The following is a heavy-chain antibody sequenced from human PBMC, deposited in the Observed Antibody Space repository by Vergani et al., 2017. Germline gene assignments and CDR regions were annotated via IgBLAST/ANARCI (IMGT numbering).Heavy chain of an antibody. CDR3: ASGGHGSENGGALQL. CDR1: GYIFSKFW. J-gene: IGHJ3*01. CDR2: IYPGASEV. D-gene: IGHD3-10*01. Sequence: EKQLVQSGSETKKPGESLKISCQAFGYIFSKFWIGWVRQRPGRGLNWMGIIYPGASEVKSNPTFRGQVIFSVDTSVNTAYQQWRSLQASNTATYFCASGGHGSENGGALQLWGQGTNITVSS. V-gene: IGHV5-51*01.